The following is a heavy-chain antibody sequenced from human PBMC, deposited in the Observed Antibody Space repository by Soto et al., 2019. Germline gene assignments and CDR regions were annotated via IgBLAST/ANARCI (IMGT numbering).Heavy chain of an antibody. CDR2: ISAYNGNT. J-gene: IGHJ5*02. Sequence: ASVKVSCKASGYTFTSYCISWVRQAPGQGLEWMGWISAYNGNTNYAQKLQGRVTMTTDTSTSTAYMELRSLRSDDTAVYYCARDMEEESSSSEDPWGQGTLVTVSS. CDR3: ARDMEEESSSSEDP. V-gene: IGHV1-18*04. CDR1: GYTFTSYC. D-gene: IGHD6-13*01.